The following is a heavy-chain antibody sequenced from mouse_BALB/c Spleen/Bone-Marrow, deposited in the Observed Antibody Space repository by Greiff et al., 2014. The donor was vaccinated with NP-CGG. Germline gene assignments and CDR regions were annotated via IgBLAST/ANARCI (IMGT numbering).Heavy chain of an antibody. V-gene: IGHV1-7*01. D-gene: IGHD2-1*01. Sequence: QVHVKESGAELAKPGAPVKMSCKASGYTFTNYWMHWVKQRPGQGLEWIGYINPSTGYTDYNQKFKDKATLTADKSSSTAYMQLSSLTSEDSAVYYCARSYGNYVDYWGQGTTLTVSS. J-gene: IGHJ2*01. CDR2: INPSTGYT. CDR3: ARSYGNYVDY. CDR1: GYTFTNYW.